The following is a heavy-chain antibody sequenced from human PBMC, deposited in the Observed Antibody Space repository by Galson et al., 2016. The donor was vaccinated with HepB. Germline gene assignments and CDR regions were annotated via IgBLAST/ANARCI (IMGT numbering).Heavy chain of an antibody. CDR3: ASFSRHGYKGGGYFDY. D-gene: IGHD5-24*01. CDR2: IFPGDSDT. Sequence: QSGAEVKKPGESLKISCKGSGYTFTNYWIGWVRQMPGKGLEWMGIIFPGDSDTRYSPSFQGQVTISADKSITTAYLQWSSLKASDTAMYCCASFSRHGYKGGGYFDYWGQGTLVTVSS. CDR1: GYTFTNYW. J-gene: IGHJ4*02. V-gene: IGHV5-51*01.